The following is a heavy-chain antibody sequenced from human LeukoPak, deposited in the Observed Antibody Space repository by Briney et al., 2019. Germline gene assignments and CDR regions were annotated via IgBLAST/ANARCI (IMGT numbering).Heavy chain of an antibody. J-gene: IGHJ4*02. V-gene: IGHV3-30-3*01. D-gene: IGHD2-2*01. CDR2: ISYDGSNK. CDR3: AKARDIVVVPAATYFDY. CDR1: GFTFSSYA. Sequence: GRSLRLSCAASGFTFSSYAMHWVRQAPGKGLEWVAVISYDGSNKYYADSVKGRFTISRDNSKNTLYLQMNSLRAEDAAVYYCAKARDIVVVPAATYFDYWGQGTLVTVSS.